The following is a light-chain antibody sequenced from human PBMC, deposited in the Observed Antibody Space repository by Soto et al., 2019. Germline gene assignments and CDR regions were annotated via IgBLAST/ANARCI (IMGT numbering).Light chain of an antibody. Sequence: QSVLAQPASVSGSPGQSITIPCTGTSSDVGAYNSVSWYQQHPHRAPQVIIVKGTQRPSGVSNRFSGSTSGNAASLTISALQADDEADYFCCSSAPESTYVFGTGTKVT. CDR1: SSDVGAYNS. CDR2: KGT. V-gene: IGLV2-23*01. J-gene: IGLJ1*01. CDR3: CSSAPESTYV.